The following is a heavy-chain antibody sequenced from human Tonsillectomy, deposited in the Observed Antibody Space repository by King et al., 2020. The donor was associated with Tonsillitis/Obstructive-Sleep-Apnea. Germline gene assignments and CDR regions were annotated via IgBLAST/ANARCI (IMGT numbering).Heavy chain of an antibody. D-gene: IGHD6-13*01. V-gene: IGHV3-30*18. J-gene: IGHJ4*02. CDR3: AEERSSSWSHDS. CDR1: GFTFNRNG. CDR2: ISYDGSYK. Sequence: VQLVESGGGVVQPGRSLRLSCAASGFTFNRNGMHWVRQAPGKGLEWVAIISYDGSYKYYVDSVKGRFTISRDNSKNTLYLQMNSLRAEDTAVYYCAEERSSSWSHDSWGQGTLVTVSS.